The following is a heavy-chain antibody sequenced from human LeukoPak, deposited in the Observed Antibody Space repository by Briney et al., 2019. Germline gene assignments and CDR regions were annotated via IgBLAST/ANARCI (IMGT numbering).Heavy chain of an antibody. Sequence: GGSLKLSCAASGFTFSGSAIHWVRQSSGKGLEWVGQIDKKDKGYATATAYAASVKGRLTISRDNSKNTLYLQMNSLGADDTAVYYCAKAFQRGWERDAFAFWGQRTLVTVSS. CDR2: IDKKDKGYATAT. CDR3: AKAFQRGWERDAFAF. J-gene: IGHJ3*01. D-gene: IGHD1-26*01. CDR1: GFTFSGSA. V-gene: IGHV3-73*01.